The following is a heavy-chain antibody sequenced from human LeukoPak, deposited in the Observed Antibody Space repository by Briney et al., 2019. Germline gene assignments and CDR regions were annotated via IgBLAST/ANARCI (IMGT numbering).Heavy chain of an antibody. J-gene: IGHJ4*02. V-gene: IGHV3-53*01. CDR2: IYSGGST. CDR1: GFTVSSNY. CDR3: AKDLEMATIRLTYYFDY. Sequence: GGSLRLSCAASGFTVSSNYMSWVRQAPGKGLEWVSVIYSGGSTYYADSVKGRFTISRDNSKNTLYLQMNSLRAEDTAVYYCAKDLEMATIRLTYYFDYWGQGTLVTVSS. D-gene: IGHD5-24*01.